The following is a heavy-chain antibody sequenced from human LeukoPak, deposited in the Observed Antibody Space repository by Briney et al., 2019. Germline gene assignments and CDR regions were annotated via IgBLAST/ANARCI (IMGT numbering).Heavy chain of an antibody. J-gene: IGHJ4*02. D-gene: IGHD6-19*01. CDR2: ISYRGST. CDR1: GDSISSYY. Sequence: PSETLSLTCTVSGDSISSYYWSWIRQPPGKGLEWMGYISYRGSTNYNPSLKSRVTISIDTSKNQFSLGLSSVTAADTAVYYCARDTSGWSPLFDYWGQGTLVTVSS. V-gene: IGHV4-59*01. CDR3: ARDTSGWSPLFDY.